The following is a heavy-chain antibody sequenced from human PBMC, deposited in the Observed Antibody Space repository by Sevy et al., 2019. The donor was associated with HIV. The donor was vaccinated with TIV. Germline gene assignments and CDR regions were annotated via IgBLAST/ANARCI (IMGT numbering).Heavy chain of an antibody. CDR2: ISSSGSTI. Sequence: GGSLRLSCAASGFTFSDYYMSWIRQAPGKGLEWVSYISSSGSTIYSADSLKGRFTISRDNAKNSLYLQMNSLRAEDTAVYYCARAQLGIAVAGTIWFDPWGQGTLVTVSS. CDR1: GFTFSDYY. CDR3: ARAQLGIAVAGTIWFDP. D-gene: IGHD6-19*01. V-gene: IGHV3-11*01. J-gene: IGHJ5*02.